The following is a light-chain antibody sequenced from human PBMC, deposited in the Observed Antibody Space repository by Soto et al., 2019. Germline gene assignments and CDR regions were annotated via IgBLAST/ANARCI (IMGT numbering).Light chain of an antibody. V-gene: IGKV3-20*01. Sequence: EMVLTQSPGTLSLSPGERATLSCRASLSVGSSYLAWYQQKPGQAPRLLIYGASSRATGIPDRFSGSGSGTDFTLTITRLEPEDFAVYFCQHYHNSPLFGQGTKVEIK. CDR2: GAS. J-gene: IGKJ1*01. CDR3: QHYHNSPL. CDR1: LSVGSSY.